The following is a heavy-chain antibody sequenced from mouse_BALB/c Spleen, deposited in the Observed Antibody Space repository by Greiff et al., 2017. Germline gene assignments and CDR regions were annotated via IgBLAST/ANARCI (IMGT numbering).Heavy chain of an antibody. V-gene: IGHV5-17*02. CDR1: GFTFSSFG. CDR3: AREGDGYPAWFAY. CDR2: ISSGSSTI. J-gene: IGHJ3*01. D-gene: IGHD2-3*01. Sequence: EVNVVESGGGLVQPGGSRKLSCAASGFTFSSFGMHWVRQAPEKGLEWVAYISSGSSTIYYADTVKGRFTISRDNPKNTLFLQMTSLRSEDTAMYYCAREGDGYPAWFAYWGQGTLVTVSA.